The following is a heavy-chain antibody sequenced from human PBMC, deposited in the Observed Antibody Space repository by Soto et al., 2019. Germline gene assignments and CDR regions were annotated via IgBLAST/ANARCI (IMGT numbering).Heavy chain of an antibody. J-gene: IGHJ6*03. D-gene: IGHD5-12*01. Sequence: GGSLRLSCAASGFTFSNAWPNWERQAPGKGLEWVGRIKSKTDGGTTDYAAPVKGRFTISRDDSKNTLYLQMNSLKTEDTAVYYCTTDQSPIVATYYYYYYMDVWGKGTTVTVSS. V-gene: IGHV3-15*01. CDR1: GFTFSNAW. CDR3: TTDQSPIVATYYYYYYMDV. CDR2: IKSKTDGGTT.